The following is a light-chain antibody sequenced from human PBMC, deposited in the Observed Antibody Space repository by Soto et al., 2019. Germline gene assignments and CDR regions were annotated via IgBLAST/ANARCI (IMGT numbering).Light chain of an antibody. V-gene: IGLV2-14*01. J-gene: IGLJ1*01. CDR3: SSYISSGLYV. CDR2: DVT. Sequence: QFVLTQPASVSGSPGQSITISCPGTSSDVGGYNYVSWYQQYPGKAPKLMIYDVTNRPSGVSNRFSGSKSGNTASLTISGLQAEDEADYYCSSYISSGLYVFGAGTKVTVL. CDR1: SSDVGGYNY.